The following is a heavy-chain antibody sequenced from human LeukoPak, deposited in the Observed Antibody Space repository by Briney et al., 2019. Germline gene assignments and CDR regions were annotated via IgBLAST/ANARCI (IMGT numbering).Heavy chain of an antibody. Sequence: GGSLRLSCAASGFTFSSYAMSWVRQAPGKGLEWVSYISSSGSTIYYADSVKGRFTISRDNAKNSLYLQMNSLRAEDTAVYYCARTSGWYYFDYWGQGTLVTVSS. CDR3: ARTSGWYYFDY. J-gene: IGHJ4*02. D-gene: IGHD6-19*01. CDR1: GFTFSSYA. V-gene: IGHV3-48*04. CDR2: ISSSGSTI.